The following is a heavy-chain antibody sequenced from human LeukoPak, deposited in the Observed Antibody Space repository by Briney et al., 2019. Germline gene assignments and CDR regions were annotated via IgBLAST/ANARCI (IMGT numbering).Heavy chain of an antibody. Sequence: GESLKISCTGSGYSFTSHWIAWVRQMPGKGLEWMGIIYPGDSDTRYSPSFQGQVTISADKSISTAYLQWSSLGASDTAVYYCARRGCNGGSCYAYWGQGTLVTVSS. CDR1: GYSFTSHW. D-gene: IGHD2-15*01. V-gene: IGHV5-51*01. CDR2: IYPGDSDT. J-gene: IGHJ4*02. CDR3: ARRGCNGGSCYAY.